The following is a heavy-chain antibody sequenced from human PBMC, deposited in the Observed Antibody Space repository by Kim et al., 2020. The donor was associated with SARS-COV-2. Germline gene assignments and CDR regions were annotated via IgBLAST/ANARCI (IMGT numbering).Heavy chain of an antibody. CDR3: ASYGGNYYYYGMDV. D-gene: IGHD2-15*01. J-gene: IGHJ6*02. CDR1: GGSISSGGYY. Sequence: SETLSLTCTVSGGSISSGGYYWSWIRQHPGKGLEWIGYIYYSGSTYYNPSLKSRVTISVDTSKNQFSLKLSSVTAADTAVYYCASYGGNYYYYGMDVWGQGTTVTVSS. CDR2: IYYSGST. V-gene: IGHV4-31*03.